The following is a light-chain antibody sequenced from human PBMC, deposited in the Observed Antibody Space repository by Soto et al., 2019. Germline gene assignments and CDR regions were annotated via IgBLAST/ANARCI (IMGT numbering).Light chain of an antibody. CDR3: QQYDNWPPWT. CDR2: GAS. V-gene: IGKV3-15*01. J-gene: IGKJ1*01. Sequence: EIVMTQSPATLSVSPGERATLSCRASQSVSSNLAWYQQKPGQAPRLLIYGASTRATGIPARFGGSGSGTEFTLTISSLQSEDFAVYYGQQYDNWPPWTFGHGTKVEIK. CDR1: QSVSSN.